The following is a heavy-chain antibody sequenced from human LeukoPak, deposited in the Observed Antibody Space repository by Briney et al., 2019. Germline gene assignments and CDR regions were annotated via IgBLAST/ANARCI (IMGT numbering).Heavy chain of an antibody. CDR1: GYSISSGYY. V-gene: IGHV4-38-2*02. CDR3: ASSDSSGYFYFDY. Sequence: PSETLSLTCTVSGYSISSGYYWGWIRQPPGKGLEWIGSIYHSGSTYYNPSLKSRVTISVDTSKNQFSLKLSSVTAADTAVYYCASSDSSGYFYFDYWGQGTLVTVSS. D-gene: IGHD3-22*01. CDR2: IYHSGST. J-gene: IGHJ4*02.